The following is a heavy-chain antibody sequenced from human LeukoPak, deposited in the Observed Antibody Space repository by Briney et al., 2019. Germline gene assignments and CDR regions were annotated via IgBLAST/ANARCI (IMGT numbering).Heavy chain of an antibody. J-gene: IGHJ4*02. CDR3: ARVLRYFDWPCDY. CDR2: INYGGST. D-gene: IGHD3-9*01. Sequence: PSETLSLTCAVYGGSFSGYYWSWIRQPPGKGLEWIGSINYGGSTSYNPSLKNRVTVSLDTSKTQFSLRLSSVTAADTAVYYCARVLRYFDWPCDYWGQGTLVTVSS. CDR1: GGSFSGYY. V-gene: IGHV4-34*01.